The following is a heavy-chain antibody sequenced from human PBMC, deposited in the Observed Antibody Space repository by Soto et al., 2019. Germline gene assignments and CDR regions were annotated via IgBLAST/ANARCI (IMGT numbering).Heavy chain of an antibody. J-gene: IGHJ5*02. CDR3: ATSYDSGFDP. D-gene: IGHD5-12*01. Sequence: QLQLVQSGAEVERPGPPWRVSCKPYGHPFSKNGISGIRQAPGQGLEWMGWIKPNNGDTNYAQKFQGRVTMTTDTSSNTAYMELRSLRSDDTAVYYCATSYDSGFDPWGQGTLVSVSS. CDR1: GHPFSKNG. CDR2: IKPNNGDT. V-gene: IGHV1-18*04.